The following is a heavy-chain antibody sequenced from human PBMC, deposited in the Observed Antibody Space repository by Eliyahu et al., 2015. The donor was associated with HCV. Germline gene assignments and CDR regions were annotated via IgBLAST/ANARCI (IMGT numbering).Heavy chain of an antibody. J-gene: IGHJ4*02. D-gene: IGHD6-13*01. V-gene: IGHV4-39*01. CDR2: IYYSGST. CDR3: ARRSFPQIHGYSSPDYLDY. CDR1: GGSISSSSYY. Sequence: QLQLQESGPGLVKPSETLSLTCTVSGGSISSSSYYWGWIRQPPGKGLEWIGSIYYSGSTYYNPSLKSRVTISVDTSKNQFSLKLSSVTAADTAVYYCARRSFPQIHGYSSPDYLDYWGQGTLVTVSS.